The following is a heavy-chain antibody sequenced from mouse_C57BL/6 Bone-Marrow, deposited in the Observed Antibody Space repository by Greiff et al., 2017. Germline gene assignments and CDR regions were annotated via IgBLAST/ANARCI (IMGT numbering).Heavy chain of an antibody. CDR3: ARDWMDY. CDR1: GYTFTSYW. CDR2: IDPSDSYT. D-gene: IGHD4-1*01. V-gene: IGHV1-59*01. J-gene: IGHJ4*01. Sequence: VQLQQPGAELVKPGTSVKLSCKASGYTFTSYWMHWVKQRPGQGLEWIGEIDPSDSYTNYNQKFKGKATLTVDTSSSTAYMQLSSLTSEDSAVYYCARDWMDYWGQGTSVTVSS.